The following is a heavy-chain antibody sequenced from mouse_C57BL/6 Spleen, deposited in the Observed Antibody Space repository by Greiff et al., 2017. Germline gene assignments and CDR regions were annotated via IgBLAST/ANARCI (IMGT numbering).Heavy chain of an antibody. J-gene: IGHJ3*01. CDR3: ARSRDGYYWFAY. CDR1: GYTFTDYY. D-gene: IGHD2-3*01. CDR2: INPYNGGT. Sequence: VQLQQSGPVLVKPGASVKMSCKASGYTFTDYYMNWVKQSHGKSLEWIGVINPYNGGTSYNQKFKGKATLTVDKSSSTAYMELNSLTSEDSAVYYCARSRDGYYWFAYWGQGTLVTVSA. V-gene: IGHV1-19*01.